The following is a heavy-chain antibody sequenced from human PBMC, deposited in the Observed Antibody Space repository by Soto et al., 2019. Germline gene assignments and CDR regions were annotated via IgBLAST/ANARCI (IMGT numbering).Heavy chain of an antibody. Sequence: GASVKVSCKASGSTFSSYAISWVRQAPGQGLEWMGGIIPIFGTANYAQKFQGRVTITADESTSTAYMELSSLRSEDTAVYYCARESGYNAHYYYGMDVWVQGTTVTVSS. CDR2: IIPIFGTA. D-gene: IGHD1-20*01. V-gene: IGHV1-69*13. CDR1: GSTFSSYA. J-gene: IGHJ6*02. CDR3: ARESGYNAHYYYGMDV.